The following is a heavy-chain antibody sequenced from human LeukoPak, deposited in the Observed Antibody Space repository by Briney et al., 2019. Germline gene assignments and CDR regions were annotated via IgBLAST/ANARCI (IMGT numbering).Heavy chain of an antibody. CDR2: IYSGGST. V-gene: IGHV3-53*01. Sequence: GSLRLSCAASGFTVSSNYMSWVRQAPGKGLEWVSVIYSGGSTYYADSVKGRFTISRDNSKNTLYLQMNSLRAEDTAVYYCARRITRRGIDYWGQGTLVTVSS. D-gene: IGHD1-20*01. CDR1: GFTVSSNY. CDR3: ARRITRRGIDY. J-gene: IGHJ4*02.